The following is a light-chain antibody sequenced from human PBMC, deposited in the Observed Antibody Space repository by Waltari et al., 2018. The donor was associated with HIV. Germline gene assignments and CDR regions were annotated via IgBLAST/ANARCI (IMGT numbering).Light chain of an antibody. CDR2: EVS. CDR1: TSDVGTYDF. CDR3: CSFAASSTLL. Sequence: QSALTQPASVSGSPGQSIPTPCTGTTSDVGTYDFVSWYQQHPGKAPKLIIFEVSERPSGVSERFSGSKSGNTASLTISGLQADDEADYYCCSFAASSTLLFGGGTRLTVL. V-gene: IGLV2-23*02. J-gene: IGLJ2*01.